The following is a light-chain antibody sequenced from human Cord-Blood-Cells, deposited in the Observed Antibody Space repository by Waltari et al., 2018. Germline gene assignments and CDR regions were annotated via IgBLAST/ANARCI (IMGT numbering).Light chain of an antibody. V-gene: IGLV2-8*01. J-gene: IGLJ1*01. CDR2: EIS. CDR1: SSDVGGYNY. Sequence: SALTQPPSAYGSTGQSVPIPCTRTSSDVGGYNYVSWYQQHPGKAPKLMIYEISKRPSGVPDRFSGSKSGNAASLTVSGLQAEDEADYYCSSYAGSNNYDFGTGTKVTVL. CDR3: SSYAGSNNYD.